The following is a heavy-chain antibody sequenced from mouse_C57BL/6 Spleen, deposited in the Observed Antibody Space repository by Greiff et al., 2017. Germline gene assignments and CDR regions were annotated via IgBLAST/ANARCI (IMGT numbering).Heavy chain of an antibody. CDR3: ARVSYYYGSSPYYFDY. D-gene: IGHD1-1*01. Sequence: QVQLQQSGAELARPGASVKLSCKASGYTFTSYGISWVKQRTGQGLEWIGEIYPRSGNTYYNEKFKGKDTLTADKSSSTAYMELRSLTSEDSAVYFCARVSYYYGSSPYYFDYWGQGTTLTVSS. CDR2: IYPRSGNT. J-gene: IGHJ2*01. V-gene: IGHV1-81*01. CDR1: GYTFTSYG.